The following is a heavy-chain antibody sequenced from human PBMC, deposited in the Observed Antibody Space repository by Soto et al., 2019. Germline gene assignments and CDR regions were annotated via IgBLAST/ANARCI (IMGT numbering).Heavy chain of an antibody. Sequence: QVELQQWGAGLLKPSETLSLTCAVYGGSFSGYYWSWIRQSPGKGLEWIGEINHSGSTNYNPSLKSRVTISVDTSKTQVSLKLSSVTAADTAVYYCARMWSGYTSHGGQGTLVTGS. CDR3: ARMWSGYTSH. V-gene: IGHV4-34*01. D-gene: IGHD5-18*01. J-gene: IGHJ4*02. CDR2: INHSGST. CDR1: GGSFSGYY.